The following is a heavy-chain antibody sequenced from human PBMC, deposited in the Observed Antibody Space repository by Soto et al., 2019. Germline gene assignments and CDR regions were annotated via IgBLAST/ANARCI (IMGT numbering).Heavy chain of an antibody. CDR2: INHSGST. D-gene: IGHD6-13*01. J-gene: IGHJ6*02. CDR1: GGSFSGYY. CDR3: ARFSSAAAGKYYYGMDV. V-gene: IGHV4-34*01. Sequence: SETLSLTCAVYGGSFSGYYWSWIRQPPGKGLEWIGEINHSGSTNYNPSLKSRVTISVDTSKNQFSLKLSSVTAADTAVYYCARFSSAAAGKYYYGMDVWGQGTTVTVSS.